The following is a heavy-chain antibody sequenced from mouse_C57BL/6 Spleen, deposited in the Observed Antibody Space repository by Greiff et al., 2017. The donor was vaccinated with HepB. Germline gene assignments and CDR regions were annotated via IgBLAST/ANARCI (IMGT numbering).Heavy chain of an antibody. D-gene: IGHD1-1*01. V-gene: IGHV1-19*01. Sequence: EVQLQQSGPVLVKPGASVKMSCKASGYTFTDYYMNWVKQSHGKSLEWIGVINPYNGGTSYNQKFKGKATLTVDKSSSTAYMELNSLTSEASAVYYCARSATVNYFDYWGQGTTLTVSS. CDR2: INPYNGGT. CDR1: GYTFTDYY. J-gene: IGHJ2*01. CDR3: ARSATVNYFDY.